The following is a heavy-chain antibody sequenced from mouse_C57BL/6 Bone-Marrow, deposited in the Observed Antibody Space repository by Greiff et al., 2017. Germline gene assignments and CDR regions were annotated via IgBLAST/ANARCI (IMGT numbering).Heavy chain of an antibody. CDR1: GYSFTGYY. CDR2: INPSTGGT. CDR3: ARGIYYGYAWFAY. Sequence: EVQLQQSGPELVKPGASVKISCKASGYSFTGYYMNWVKQSPEKCLEWIGEINPSTGGTTYNQKFKAKATLTVDKSSSTAYMQLKSLTSEDSAVYYCARGIYYGYAWFAYWGQGTLVTVSA. D-gene: IGHD2-2*01. J-gene: IGHJ3*01. V-gene: IGHV1-42*01.